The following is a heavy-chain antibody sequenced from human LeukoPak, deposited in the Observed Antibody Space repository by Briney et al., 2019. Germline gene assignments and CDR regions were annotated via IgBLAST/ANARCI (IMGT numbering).Heavy chain of an antibody. V-gene: IGHV3-30-3*01. J-gene: IGHJ2*01. CDR2: ISYDGSNK. Sequence: GGSLRLSCSASGFTFSSYAMHWVRQAPGKGLEWVAVISYDGSNKYYADSVKGRFTISRDNSKNTLYLQMNSLRAEDTAVYYCARGDSGSYPYWYFDLWGRGTLVTASS. CDR3: ARGDSGSYPYWYFDL. D-gene: IGHD1-26*01. CDR1: GFTFSSYA.